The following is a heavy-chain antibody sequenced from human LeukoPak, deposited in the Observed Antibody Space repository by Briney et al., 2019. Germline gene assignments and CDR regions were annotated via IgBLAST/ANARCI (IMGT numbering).Heavy chain of an antibody. J-gene: IGHJ4*02. Sequence: PGGSLRLSCAASGFTFSSYAMSWVRQAPGKGLEWVSAISRSGGSTYYADSVKGRFTISRDNAKNTLYLQRNSLRAEGTGVYYCAKAAVVITSYYFDYWGEGSLVTVSS. D-gene: IGHD3-22*01. CDR2: ISRSGGST. CDR1: GFTFSSYA. V-gene: IGHV3-23*01. CDR3: AKAAVVITSYYFDY.